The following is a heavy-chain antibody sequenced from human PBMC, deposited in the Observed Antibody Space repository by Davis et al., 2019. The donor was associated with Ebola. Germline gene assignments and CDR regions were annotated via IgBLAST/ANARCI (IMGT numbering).Heavy chain of an antibody. Sequence: MPSETLSLTCTVSGGSISSYYWSWIRQPPGKGLEWIGYIYYSGSTNYNPSLKSRVTISVDTSKNQFSLKLSSVTAADTAVYYCATDGSSSRDYWGQGTLVTVSS. J-gene: IGHJ4*02. CDR2: IYYSGST. CDR3: ATDGSSSRDY. CDR1: GGSISSYY. V-gene: IGHV4-59*08. D-gene: IGHD6-6*01.